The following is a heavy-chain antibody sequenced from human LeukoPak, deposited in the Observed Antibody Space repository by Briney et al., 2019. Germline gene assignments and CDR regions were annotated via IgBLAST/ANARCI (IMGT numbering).Heavy chain of an antibody. CDR2: ISGSGGST. Sequence: GGSLRLSCAASGFTFSSYAMSWVRQAPGKGLEWVSAISGSGGSTYYADSVKGRFTLSRDNSKNTLYLQMNSLRAEDTAVYYCAKDRFRYSSSSSPFDYWGQGTLVTVSS. CDR3: AKDRFRYSSSSSPFDY. CDR1: GFTFSSYA. J-gene: IGHJ4*02. V-gene: IGHV3-23*01. D-gene: IGHD6-6*01.